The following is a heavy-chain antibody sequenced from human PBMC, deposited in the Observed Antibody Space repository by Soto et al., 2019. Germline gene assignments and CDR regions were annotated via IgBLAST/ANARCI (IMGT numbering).Heavy chain of an antibody. Sequence: QVQLVQSGAEVKKPGSSVKVSCKASGGTFSSYAISWVRHAPGQGLEWMGGIIPIFGTANYAQKFQGRVTITADESTSTADMALRSLRSEDTAVYYCARDTGSVGSNYFDYWGKGTLVTVSS. V-gene: IGHV1-69*01. CDR3: ARDTGSVGSNYFDY. J-gene: IGHJ4*02. CDR2: IIPIFGTA. D-gene: IGHD2-15*01. CDR1: GGTFSSYA.